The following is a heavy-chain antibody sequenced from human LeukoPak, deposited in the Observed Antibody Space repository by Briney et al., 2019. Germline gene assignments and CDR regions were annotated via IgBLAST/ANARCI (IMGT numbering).Heavy chain of an antibody. V-gene: IGHV3-23*01. CDR3: AKDGPLYYYGSSGRNGGFDY. CDR1: GFTFSSYE. Sequence: PGGSLRLSCAASGFTFSSYEMNWVRQAPGKGLEWVSAISGSGGSTYYADSVKGRFTISRDNSKNTLYLQMNSLRAEDTAVYYCAKDGPLYYYGSSGRNGGFDYWGQGTLVTVSS. CDR2: ISGSGGST. D-gene: IGHD3-22*01. J-gene: IGHJ4*02.